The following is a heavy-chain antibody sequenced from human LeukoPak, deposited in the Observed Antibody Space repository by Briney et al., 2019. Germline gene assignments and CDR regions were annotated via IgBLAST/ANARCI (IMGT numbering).Heavy chain of an antibody. CDR1: GGTFSSYA. CDR3: ARGGWANWFDP. Sequence: GASVKVSCKASGGTFSSYAISWVRQAPGQGLEWTGEIIPIFGTANYALKFQGRVTITADESTSTAYMELSSLRSEDTAVYYCARGGWANWFDPWGQGTLVTVSS. D-gene: IGHD1-26*01. CDR2: IIPIFGTA. V-gene: IGHV1-69*13. J-gene: IGHJ5*02.